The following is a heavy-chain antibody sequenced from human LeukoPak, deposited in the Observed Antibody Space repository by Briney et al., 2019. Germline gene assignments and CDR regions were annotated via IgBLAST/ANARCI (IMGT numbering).Heavy chain of an antibody. Sequence: ASVKVSCKASGYTFTGYYMHWVRQAPGQGLEWMGGIIPIFGTANYAQKFQGRVTITTDESTSTAYMELSSLRSEDTAVYYCARGCSSTSCYSTFDIWGQGTMVTVSS. CDR3: ARGCSSTSCYSTFDI. CDR2: IIPIFGTA. V-gene: IGHV1-69*05. D-gene: IGHD2-2*01. J-gene: IGHJ3*02. CDR1: GYTFTGYY.